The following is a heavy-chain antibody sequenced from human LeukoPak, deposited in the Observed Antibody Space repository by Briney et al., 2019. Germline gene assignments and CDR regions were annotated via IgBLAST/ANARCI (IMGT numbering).Heavy chain of an antibody. J-gene: IGHJ6*04. CDR2: ISSSGSTI. D-gene: IGHD3-10*02. Sequence: GGSLRHSCAASGFTFSSYEMNWVRQAPGKGLEWVSYISSSGSTIYYADSVKGRFTISRDNAKNLLYLQMNSLRAEDTAVYYCAELGITMIGGVWGKGTTVTISS. CDR3: AELGITMIGGV. CDR1: GFTFSSYE. V-gene: IGHV3-48*03.